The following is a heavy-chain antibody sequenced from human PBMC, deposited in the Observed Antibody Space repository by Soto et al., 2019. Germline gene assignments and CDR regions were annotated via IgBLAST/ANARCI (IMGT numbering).Heavy chain of an antibody. Sequence: ASVKVSCKASGYTFTSYYMHWVRQAPGQGLEWMGIINPSGGSTSYAQKFQGRVTMTRDTSTSTVYMELSSLRSEDTAVYYCARDLKGDDYGDYYYYGMDVWGQGXTVTV. V-gene: IGHV1-46*01. CDR3: ARDLKGDDYGDYYYYGMDV. J-gene: IGHJ6*02. CDR2: INPSGGST. D-gene: IGHD4-17*01. CDR1: GYTFTSYY.